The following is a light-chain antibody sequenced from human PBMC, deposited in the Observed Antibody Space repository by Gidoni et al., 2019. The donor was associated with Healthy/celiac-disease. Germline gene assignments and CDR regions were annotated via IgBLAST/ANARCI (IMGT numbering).Light chain of an antibody. CDR1: QSVSSY. V-gene: IGKV3-11*01. Sequence: EIVLTQSPATLSVSPGERATRSCRASQSVSSYLAWYQQKPGQAPRLLIYDASNRATGIPARFSGSGSGTDFTLTISSLEPEDFAVYYCQQRSNWPLTFGGXTKVEIK. J-gene: IGKJ4*01. CDR3: QQRSNWPLT. CDR2: DAS.